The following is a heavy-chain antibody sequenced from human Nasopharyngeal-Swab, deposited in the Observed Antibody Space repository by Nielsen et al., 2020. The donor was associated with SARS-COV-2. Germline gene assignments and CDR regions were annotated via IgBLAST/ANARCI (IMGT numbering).Heavy chain of an antibody. D-gene: IGHD5-12*01. CDR2: IWSDGKTT. Sequence: GESLKISCAASGFSFSNHGMHWVRQAPGKGLEWVAVIWSDGKTTKYAGSVKGRLTISRDKSRNTLYLQMNNLRVEDTAIYYCAREGPYSGTNVFDIWGQGTMVTVSS. V-gene: IGHV3-33*01. CDR1: GFSFSNHG. CDR3: AREGPYSGTNVFDI. J-gene: IGHJ3*02.